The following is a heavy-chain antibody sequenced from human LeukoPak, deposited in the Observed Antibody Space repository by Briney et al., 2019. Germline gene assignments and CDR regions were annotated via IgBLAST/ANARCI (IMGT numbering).Heavy chain of an antibody. CDR2: ISTSSYYI. D-gene: IGHD1-26*01. V-gene: IGHV3-21*01. CDR3: ARDASGSSTGLIDS. CDR1: GFTLRSYN. J-gene: IGHJ4*02. Sequence: GGSLRLSCAASGFTLRSYNMHWVRQAPGRGLEWVSYISTSSYYIYYADSVKGRFTISRDDAKNSLFLQMNSLRAEDTAIYYCARDASGSSTGLIDSWGQGTLVTVSS.